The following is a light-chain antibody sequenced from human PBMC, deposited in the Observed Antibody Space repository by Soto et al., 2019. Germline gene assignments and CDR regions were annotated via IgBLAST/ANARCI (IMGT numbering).Light chain of an antibody. CDR1: QSSSRR. CDR2: DAS. V-gene: IGKV1-5*01. J-gene: IGKJ1*01. Sequence: DIQLSQSPSTLSASIGDRVTMTCRISQSSSRRLAWYQQKPGKAPRLLIYDASSLERGVPSRFSGSGSGTEFTLTITSLEPDDFATYYCQQYHSWSFGQGTKV. CDR3: QQYHSWS.